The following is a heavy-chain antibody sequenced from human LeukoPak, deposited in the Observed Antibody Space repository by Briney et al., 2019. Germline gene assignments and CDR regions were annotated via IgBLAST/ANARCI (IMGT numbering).Heavy chain of an antibody. CDR1: GFTFSSYA. D-gene: IGHD2-15*01. V-gene: IGHV3-23*01. J-gene: IGHJ4*02. CDR2: ISGSGGST. CDR3: AKVGDCSGGSCYSFLADY. Sequence: GGSLRLSCAASGFTFSSYAMSWVRQAPEKGLEWVSAISGSGGSTYYADSVKGRFTISRDNSKNTLYLQMNSLRAEDTAVYYCAKVGDCSGGSCYSFLADYWGQGTLVTVSS.